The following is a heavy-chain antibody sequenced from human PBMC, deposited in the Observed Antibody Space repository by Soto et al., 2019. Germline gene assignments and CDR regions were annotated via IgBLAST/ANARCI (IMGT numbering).Heavy chain of an antibody. CDR3: ARESSPSALGLLDY. Sequence: PGGSLRLSCTASGFTFSNYGMHWVRQAPGKGLEWVAVIWYDGSNKYCADSVQGRFTISRDNSKNTLYLQMNSLRAEDTAVYYCARESSPSALGLLDYWGQGTLVTVS. J-gene: IGHJ4*02. CDR1: GFTFSNYG. V-gene: IGHV3-33*01. CDR2: IWYDGSNK.